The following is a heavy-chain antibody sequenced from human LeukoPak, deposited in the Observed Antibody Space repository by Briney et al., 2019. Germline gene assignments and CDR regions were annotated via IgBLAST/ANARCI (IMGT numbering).Heavy chain of an antibody. CDR1: EFSVGSNY. D-gene: IGHD6-6*01. CDR3: AKASIAGFDY. J-gene: IGHJ4*02. Sequence: GGSLRLSCAASEFSVGSNYMTWVRQAPGKGLEWVSAISGSGGSTYFADSVKGHFTISRDNSKNTLYLQMNSLRAEDTAVYYCAKASIAGFDYWGQGTLVTVSS. V-gene: IGHV3-23*01. CDR2: ISGSGGST.